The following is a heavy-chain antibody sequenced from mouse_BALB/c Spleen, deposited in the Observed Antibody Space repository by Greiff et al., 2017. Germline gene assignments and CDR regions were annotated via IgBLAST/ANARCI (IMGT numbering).Heavy chain of an antibody. CDR3: ARSGLRLGGMDY. CDR2: ISSGSSTI. CDR1: GFTFSSFG. D-gene: IGHD1-2*01. J-gene: IGHJ4*01. Sequence: EVKLVESGGGLVQPGGSRKLSCAASGFTFSSFGMHWVRQAPEKGLEWVAYISSGSSTIYYADTVKGRFTISRDNPKNTLFLQMTSLRSEDTAMYYCARSGLRLGGMDYWGQGTSGTVSS. V-gene: IGHV5-17*02.